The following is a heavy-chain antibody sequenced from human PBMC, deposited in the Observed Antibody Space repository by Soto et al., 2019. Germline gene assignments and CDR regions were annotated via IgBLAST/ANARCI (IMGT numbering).Heavy chain of an antibody. Sequence: SETLSLTCSVYGGSFSGYYWSWIRQPPGKGLEWIGEINHSGSTNYNPSLKSRATISVDTSKNQFSLKLSSVTAADTAVYYCARDRGYSSGMDVWGQGTTVTVS. V-gene: IGHV4-34*01. CDR3: ARDRGYSSGMDV. CDR1: GGSFSGYY. J-gene: IGHJ6*02. CDR2: INHSGST. D-gene: IGHD3-22*01.